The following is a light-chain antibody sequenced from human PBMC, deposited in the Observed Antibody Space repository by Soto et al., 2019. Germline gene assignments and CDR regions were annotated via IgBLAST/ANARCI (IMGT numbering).Light chain of an antibody. CDR1: QDISNY. J-gene: IGKJ4*01. CDR2: DAS. Sequence: DIQMTQSPSSLSASVGDRVTITCQASQDISNYLNWYQQKPGKAPKLLIYDASNLETGVPSRFSGSGSGTDFTFTISGLHPEDIAKYYCQQYDNLPPLTFGGETKVEIK. V-gene: IGKV1-33*01. CDR3: QQYDNLPPLT.